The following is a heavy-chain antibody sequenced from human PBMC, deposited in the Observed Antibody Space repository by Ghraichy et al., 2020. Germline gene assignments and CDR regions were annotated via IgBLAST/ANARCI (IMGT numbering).Heavy chain of an antibody. Sequence: VRGGPGRGLEWVAGMRGSGGSPDWAASVKGRLPIYRDNSNNTLYLQMNSLRAEDTAVYYCAKDSGWYYFDYWGQGTLVTVSS. J-gene: IGHJ4*02. V-gene: IGHV3-23*01. CDR3: AKDSGWYYFDY. CDR2: MRGSGGSP. D-gene: IGHD6-19*01.